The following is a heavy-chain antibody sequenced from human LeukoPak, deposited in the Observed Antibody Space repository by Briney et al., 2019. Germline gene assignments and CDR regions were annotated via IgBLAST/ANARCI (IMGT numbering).Heavy chain of an antibody. CDR3: AKEYYYDSSGYYSYFDY. D-gene: IGHD3-22*01. CDR2: IIPILGIA. J-gene: IGHJ4*02. V-gene: IGHV1-69*04. CDR1: GGTFSSYA. Sequence: SVKVSCKASGGTFSSYAISWVRQAPGQGLEWMGRIIPILGIANYAQKFQGRVTITADKSTSTAYMELSSLRSEDTAVYYCAKEYYYDSSGYYSYFDYWGQGTLVTVSS.